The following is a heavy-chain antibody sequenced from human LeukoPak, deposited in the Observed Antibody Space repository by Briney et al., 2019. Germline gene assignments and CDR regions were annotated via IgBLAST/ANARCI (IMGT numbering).Heavy chain of an antibody. CDR1: GYTFTSYA. J-gene: IGHJ4*02. CDR2: INAGNGNT. CDR3: ARREWLVRRLDY. D-gene: IGHD6-19*01. Sequence: ASVKVSCKASGYTFTSYAMHWVRQAPGQRLEWMGWINAGNGNTKYSQKFQGRVTITRDTSASTAYMELSNLRSEDTAVYYCARREWLVRRLDYWGQGTLVTVSS. V-gene: IGHV1-3*01.